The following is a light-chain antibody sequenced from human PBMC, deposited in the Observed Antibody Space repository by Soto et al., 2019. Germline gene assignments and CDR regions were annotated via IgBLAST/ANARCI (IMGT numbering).Light chain of an antibody. CDR1: QSISSY. J-gene: IGKJ1*01. CDR2: AAS. Sequence: DIQMTQSPSSLSASVGDRVTITCRASQSISSYLNWYRQKPGKAPKLLIYAASSLQSGVPSRFSGSGSGTDFTLTISSLQPEDFATYYCQQSYSTPGTFXQGTKVDIK. V-gene: IGKV1-39*01. CDR3: QQSYSTPGT.